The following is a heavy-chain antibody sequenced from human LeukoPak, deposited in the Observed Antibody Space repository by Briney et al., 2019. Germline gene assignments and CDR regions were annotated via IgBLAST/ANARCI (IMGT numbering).Heavy chain of an antibody. CDR2: IYFSGST. J-gene: IGHJ4*02. V-gene: IGHV4-61*08. D-gene: IGHD1-26*01. Sequence: KPSETLSLTCTVSGGSIGSGGYYWSWIRQPPGKGLEWIGYIYFSGSTNYNPSLKSRVIISVDTSKNQFSLKLSSVTAADTAVYYCARSKSQSGSYRYYFDYWGQGTLVTVSS. CDR1: GGSIGSGGYY. CDR3: ARSKSQSGSYRYYFDY.